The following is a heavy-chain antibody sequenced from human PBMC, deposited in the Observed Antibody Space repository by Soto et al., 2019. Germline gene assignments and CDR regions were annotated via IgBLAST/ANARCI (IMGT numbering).Heavy chain of an antibody. CDR3: ARGYAYSSSSGGFDP. Sequence: SETLSLTCTVSGGSISSGDYYWSWIRQPPGKGLEWIGYIYYSGSTYYNPSLKSRVTISVDTSKNQFSLKLSSVTAADTAVYYCARGYAYSSSSGGFDPWGQGTMVTVYS. V-gene: IGHV4-30-4*01. CDR2: IYYSGST. D-gene: IGHD6-6*01. CDR1: GGSISSGDYY. J-gene: IGHJ5*02.